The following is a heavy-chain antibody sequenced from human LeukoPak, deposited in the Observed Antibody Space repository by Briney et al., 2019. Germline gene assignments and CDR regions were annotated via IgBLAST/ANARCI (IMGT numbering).Heavy chain of an antibody. CDR3: ARDPSGGFRWYFDL. V-gene: IGHV6-1*01. D-gene: IGHD2-15*01. CDR1: GDSFSSSSAT. J-gene: IGHJ2*01. CDR2: TYYKSKWYN. Sequence: PSQTLSLTCAISGDSFSSSSATWTWIRQSPSRGLEWLGRTYYKSKWYNDYAVSVKSRITISPDTSRNQFSLQLNSATPEDTAVYYCARDPSGGFRWYFDLWGRGTLVTVSS.